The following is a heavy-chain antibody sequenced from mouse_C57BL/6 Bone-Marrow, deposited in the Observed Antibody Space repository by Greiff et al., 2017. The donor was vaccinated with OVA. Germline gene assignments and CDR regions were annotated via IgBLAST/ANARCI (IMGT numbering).Heavy chain of an antibody. CDR3: ARGGNSNYVMDY. V-gene: IGHV5-4*03. J-gene: IGHJ4*01. Sequence: EVMLVESGGGLVKPGGSLKLSCAASGFTFSSYAMSWVRQTPEKRLEWVATISDGGSYTYYPDNVKGRFTISRDNAKNNLYLQMSHLKSEDTAMYYCARGGNSNYVMDYWGQGTSVTVSS. CDR2: ISDGGSYT. D-gene: IGHD2-5*01. CDR1: GFTFSSYA.